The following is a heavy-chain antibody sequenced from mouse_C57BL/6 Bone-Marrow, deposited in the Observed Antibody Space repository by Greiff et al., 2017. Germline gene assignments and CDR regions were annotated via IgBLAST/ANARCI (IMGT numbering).Heavy chain of an antibody. J-gene: IGHJ2*01. CDR2: ISGGGGNT. CDR1: GFTFSSYT. Sequence: EVQVVESGGGLVKPGGSLKLSCAASGFTFSSYTMSWVRQTPEKRLEWVATISGGGGNTYYPDSVKGRFTISRDNAKNTRYLQMSSLRSEGTALYYCARRGTGGYWGQGTTLTVSS. V-gene: IGHV5-9*01. CDR3: ARRGTGGY. D-gene: IGHD3-3*01.